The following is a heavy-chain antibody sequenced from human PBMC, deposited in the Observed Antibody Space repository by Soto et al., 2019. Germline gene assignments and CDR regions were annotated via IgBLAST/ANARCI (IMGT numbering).Heavy chain of an antibody. D-gene: IGHD3-10*01. Sequence: GGSLRLSCAASGFTVSSNYMSWVRQAPGKGLEWVSVIYSGGSTYYADSVKGRFTISRHNSKNTLYLQMNSLRAEDTAVYYCASVTYGSGSDLDLGAFDIWGQGTMVTVSS. V-gene: IGHV3-53*04. CDR1: GFTVSSNY. CDR3: ASVTYGSGSDLDLGAFDI. CDR2: IYSGGST. J-gene: IGHJ3*02.